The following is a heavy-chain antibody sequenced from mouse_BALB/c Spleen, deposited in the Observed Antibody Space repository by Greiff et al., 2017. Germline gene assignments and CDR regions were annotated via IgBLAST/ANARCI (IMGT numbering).Heavy chain of an antibody. J-gene: IGHJ3*01. V-gene: IGHV2-2*02. CDR2: IWSGGST. CDR1: GFSLTSYG. CDR3: ARNSGVFTTATFAY. Sequence: VKLVESGPGLVQPSQSLSITCTVSGFSLTSYGVHWVRQSPGKGLEWLGVIWSGGSTDYNAAFISRLSISKDNSKSQVFFKMNSLQANDTAIYYCARNSGVFTTATFAYWGQGTLVTVSA. D-gene: IGHD1-2*01.